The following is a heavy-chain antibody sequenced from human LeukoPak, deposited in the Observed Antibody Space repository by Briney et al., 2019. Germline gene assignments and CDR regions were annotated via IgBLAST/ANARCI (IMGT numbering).Heavy chain of an antibody. CDR3: AKDPGYCSGGSCFTFDY. D-gene: IGHD2-15*01. Sequence: GRSLRLSCAASGFTFDDYAMHWVRQAPGKGLEWVSGISWNSGSIGYADSVKGRFTISRDNSKNTLYLQMNSLRAEDTAVYYCAKDPGYCSGGSCFTFDYWGQGTLVTVSS. CDR2: ISWNSGSI. CDR1: GFTFDDYA. J-gene: IGHJ4*02. V-gene: IGHV3-9*01.